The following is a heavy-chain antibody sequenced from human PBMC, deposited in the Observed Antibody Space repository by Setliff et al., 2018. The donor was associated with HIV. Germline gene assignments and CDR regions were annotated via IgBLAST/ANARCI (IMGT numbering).Heavy chain of an antibody. J-gene: IGHJ3*02. V-gene: IGHV5-51*01. CDR1: GYSFTSNW. CDR3: ARRFPDGYYDSSGYYYDAFDI. CDR2: IYPADSDT. Sequence: GESLKISCKGSGYSFTSNWIGWVRQMPGKGLEWMGIIYPADSDTRYSPSFQGQVTISADKSIRTAYLQWSSLKASDTAMYYCARRFPDGYYDSSGYYYDAFDIWGQGTMVTVS. D-gene: IGHD3-22*01.